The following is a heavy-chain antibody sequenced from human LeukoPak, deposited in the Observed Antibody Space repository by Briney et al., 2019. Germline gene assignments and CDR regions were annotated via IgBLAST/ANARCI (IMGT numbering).Heavy chain of an antibody. Sequence: SETLSLTCTVSGGSISSGSYYWSWIRQPAGKGLEWIGLIYTSGSTNYNPSLKSRVTISVDTSKNQFSLKLSSVTAADTAVYYCARGNGQPFDYWGQGTLVTVSS. CDR3: ARGNGQPFDY. D-gene: IGHD1-1*01. CDR1: GGSISSGSYY. CDR2: IYTSGST. J-gene: IGHJ4*02. V-gene: IGHV4-61*02.